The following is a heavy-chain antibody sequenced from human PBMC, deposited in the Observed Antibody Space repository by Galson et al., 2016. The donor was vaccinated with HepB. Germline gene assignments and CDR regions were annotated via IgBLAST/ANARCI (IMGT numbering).Heavy chain of an antibody. Sequence: SLRLSCAASGFTFSSFGMYWVRQAPGQGLEWVSSISSDGVYTYYADSLKGRFSISRDNAKNSLFLQMSSLRAEDTAMYYCARDYFCVGASCRGERGRFDYWGQGALVTVSS. D-gene: IGHD2-21*01. J-gene: IGHJ4*02. CDR3: ARDYFCVGASCRGERGRFDY. CDR2: ISSDGVYT. V-gene: IGHV3-21*01. CDR1: GFTFSSFG.